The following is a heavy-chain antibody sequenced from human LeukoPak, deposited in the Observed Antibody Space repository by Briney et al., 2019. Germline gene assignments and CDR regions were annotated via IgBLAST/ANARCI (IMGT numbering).Heavy chain of an antibody. V-gene: IGHV4-59*12. Sequence: SETLSLTCTVSGGSISSYYWSWIRQPPGKGLEWIGYIYNSGSTNYNPSLKSRVTISVDPSKNQFSLNLSSVTAADTAVYYCAPPPYYYEANGYSDAWGQGTLVTVSS. D-gene: IGHD3-22*01. CDR3: APPPYYYEANGYSDA. CDR2: IYNSGST. CDR1: GGSISSYY. J-gene: IGHJ5*02.